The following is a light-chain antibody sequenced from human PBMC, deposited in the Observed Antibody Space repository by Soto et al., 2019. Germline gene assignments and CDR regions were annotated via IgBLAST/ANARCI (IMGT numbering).Light chain of an antibody. CDR2: AAS. J-gene: IGKJ1*01. V-gene: IGKV1-39*01. CDR3: QQSYSTPPKT. Sequence: DIQITQSPSSLSASVGDRVTITCRASQRISRYLYWYQQKPGKAPKLLIYAASSLQSGVPSRFSGSGSGTDFTLTISSLQPEDFATYYCQQSYSTPPKTFGQGTKVEIK. CDR1: QRISRY.